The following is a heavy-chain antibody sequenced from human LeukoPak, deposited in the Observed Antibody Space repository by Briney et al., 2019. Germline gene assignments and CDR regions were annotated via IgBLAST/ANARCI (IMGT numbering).Heavy chain of an antibody. CDR3: AKGAYDYIEMGYFDY. Sequence: PGGSLRLSCAASGFSTSNSAMSWVRQAPGKGLEWVSLIVASSGSTFYANSVKGRFTISRDSSKNTLYLQVNSLGAEDMAVYYCAKGAYDYIEMGYFDYWGQGTLVTVSS. CDR1: GFSTSNSA. CDR2: IVASSGST. J-gene: IGHJ4*02. D-gene: IGHD5-12*01. V-gene: IGHV3-23*01.